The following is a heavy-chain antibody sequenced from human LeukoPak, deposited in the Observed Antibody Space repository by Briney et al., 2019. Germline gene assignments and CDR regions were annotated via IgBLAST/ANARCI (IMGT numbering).Heavy chain of an antibody. CDR2: IKQDGSEK. Sequence: GGSLRLSCAASGFTFSSHWMSWVRQAPGKGLEWVANIKQDGSEKYYVDAVKGRFTISRDNAKNSLYLLMNSLRGEDTAVYYCARDLATAGKFDPWGQGTLVTVSS. CDR1: GFTFSSHW. V-gene: IGHV3-7*04. D-gene: IGHD6-13*01. J-gene: IGHJ5*02. CDR3: ARDLATAGKFDP.